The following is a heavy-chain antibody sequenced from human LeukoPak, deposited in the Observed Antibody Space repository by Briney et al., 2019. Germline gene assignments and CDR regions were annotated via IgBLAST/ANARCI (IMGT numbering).Heavy chain of an antibody. Sequence: GASVKVSCKTSGGTFSRLPISWVRQAPGQGLEWMGGIIPIFGTANYVQKFQGRVTITTDESTSTVYMEVTSLRSEDTAVYYCARGDGRGTSGYYDYWGQGTLVTVSS. CDR1: GGTFSRLP. V-gene: IGHV1-69*05. D-gene: IGHD3-22*01. CDR3: ARGDGRGTSGYYDY. J-gene: IGHJ4*02. CDR2: IIPIFGTA.